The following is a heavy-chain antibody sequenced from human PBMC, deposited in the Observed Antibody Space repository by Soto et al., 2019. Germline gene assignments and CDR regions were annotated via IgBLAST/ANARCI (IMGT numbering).Heavy chain of an antibody. J-gene: IGHJ5*02. CDR1: GFTFSSYE. CDR3: ARGLGYSYGRGHWFDP. CDR2: ISSSGSTI. D-gene: IGHD5-18*01. Sequence: VRLSCAASGFTFSSYEMNWVRQAPGKGLEWVSYISSSGSTIYYADSVKGRFTISRDNAKNSLYLQMNSLRAEDTAVYYCARGLGYSYGRGHWFDPWGQGTLVTVSS. V-gene: IGHV3-48*03.